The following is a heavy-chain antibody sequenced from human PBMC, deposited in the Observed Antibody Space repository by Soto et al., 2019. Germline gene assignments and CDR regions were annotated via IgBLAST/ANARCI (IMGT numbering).Heavy chain of an antibody. D-gene: IGHD6-6*01. CDR3: ARSSGSASWFDP. CDR2: ISAYNGNT. V-gene: IGHV1-18*01. J-gene: IGHJ5*02. Sequence: QVQLVQSGAEVKKPGASVKVSCKASGYTFTSYGISWVRQAPGQGLEWMGWISAYNGNTNYTQKLQGRVTMTTDTSTSKAYMELRSLRSADTAVYYCARSSGSASWFDPWGQGTLVTVSS. CDR1: GYTFTSYG.